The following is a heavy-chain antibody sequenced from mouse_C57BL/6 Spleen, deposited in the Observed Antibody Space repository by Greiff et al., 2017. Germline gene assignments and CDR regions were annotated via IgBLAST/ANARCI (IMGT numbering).Heavy chain of an antibody. V-gene: IGHV3-6*01. CDR2: ISYDGSN. CDR1: GYSITSGYY. Sequence: EVHLVESGPGLVKPSQSLSLTCSVTGYSITSGYYWNWIRQFPGNKLEWMGYISYDGSNNYNPSLKNRISITRDTSKNQFFLKLNSVTTEDTATYYCAREGETGTLDYWGQGTTLTVSS. D-gene: IGHD4-1*01. J-gene: IGHJ2*01. CDR3: AREGETGTLDY.